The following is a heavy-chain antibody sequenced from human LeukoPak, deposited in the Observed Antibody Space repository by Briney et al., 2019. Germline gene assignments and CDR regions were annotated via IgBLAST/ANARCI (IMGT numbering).Heavy chain of an antibody. D-gene: IGHD7-27*01. CDR3: ARVDAISHANWGFGGHSNNFDY. CDR1: GFTFADYA. J-gene: IGHJ4*02. V-gene: IGHV3-20*04. Sequence: PGGSLRLFCAASGFTFADYARSWVRQAPGKGLEWVSGVNWNGGTPVYADSVKGRFTISRDNTKNSLYLLMHNLRAEDTALYCCARVDAISHANWGFGGHSNNFDYWGQGTLVAVSS. CDR2: VNWNGGTP.